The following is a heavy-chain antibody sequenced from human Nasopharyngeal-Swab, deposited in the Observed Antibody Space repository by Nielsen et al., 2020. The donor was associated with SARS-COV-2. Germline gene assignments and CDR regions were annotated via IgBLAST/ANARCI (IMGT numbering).Heavy chain of an antibody. CDR3: ASGRTPLAATGTLDY. J-gene: IGHJ4*02. Sequence: GESLKISCAASGFTFSDYYMSWIRQAPGKGLEWVSYISSSGSTIFYADSVKGRFTISRDNAKNSLYLQMNSLRAEDTAVYYCASGRTPLAATGTLDYWGQGTLVTVSS. D-gene: IGHD6-13*01. V-gene: IGHV3-11*04. CDR2: ISSSGSTI. CDR1: GFTFSDYY.